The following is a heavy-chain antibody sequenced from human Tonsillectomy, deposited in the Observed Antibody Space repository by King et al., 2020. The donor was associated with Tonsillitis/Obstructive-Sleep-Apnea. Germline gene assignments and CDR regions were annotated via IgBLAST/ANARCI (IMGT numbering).Heavy chain of an antibody. CDR3: ARDRYSSSSSGAFDI. D-gene: IGHD6-6*01. V-gene: IGHV3-48*02. J-gene: IGHJ3*02. CDR2: ISGSSRTI. CDR1: GFTFSSYS. Sequence: VQLVESGGGLVQPGGSLRLSFAASGFTFSSYSMKWVRQPPGKGLEGVSYISGSSRTIYYADSVKGRFTIPRDKSKNSLYLQMNSLRDEDTAVYYCARDRYSSSSSGAFDIWGQGTMVTVSS.